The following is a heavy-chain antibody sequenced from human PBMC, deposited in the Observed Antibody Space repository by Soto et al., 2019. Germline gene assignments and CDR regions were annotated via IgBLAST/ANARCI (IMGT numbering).Heavy chain of an antibody. CDR2: IYYSGST. J-gene: IGHJ4*02. CDR3: ARERIDYGGNSGFDY. Sequence: SETLSLTCTFSGVSIISGGYYWSWIRQHPGKGLEWIGYIYYSGSTNYNPSLKSRVTISVDTSKNQFSLKLSSVTAADTAVYYCARERIDYGGNSGFDYWGQGTLVTVSS. D-gene: IGHD4-17*01. V-gene: IGHV4-61*08. CDR1: GVSIISGGYY.